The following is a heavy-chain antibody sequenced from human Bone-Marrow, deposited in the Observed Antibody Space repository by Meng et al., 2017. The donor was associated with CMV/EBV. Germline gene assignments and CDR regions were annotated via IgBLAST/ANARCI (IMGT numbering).Heavy chain of an antibody. CDR2: ISNSGSST. D-gene: IGHD1-26*01. Sequence: GESLKISCAASGFTFSDYYMSWIRQAPGKGLEWVSYISNSGSSTYYADSVKGRFTISRDNAQDPLYLQMDSLTVEDTAVYYCATFNGWSFFFDYWGQGALVTVSS. V-gene: IGHV3-11*04. CDR3: ATFNGWSFFFDY. J-gene: IGHJ4*02. CDR1: GFTFSDYY.